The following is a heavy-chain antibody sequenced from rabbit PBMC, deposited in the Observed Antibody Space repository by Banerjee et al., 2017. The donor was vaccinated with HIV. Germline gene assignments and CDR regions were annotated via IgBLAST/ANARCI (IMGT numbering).Heavy chain of an antibody. CDR2: IYAGSGSA. CDR1: GFTISSTYY. J-gene: IGHJ4*01. V-gene: IGHV1S40*01. CDR3: ARGADYAGYGHNL. Sequence: QQLVESGGGLVKPGASLALTCKASGFTISSTYYMCWVRQAPGKGLEWIGCIYAGSGSAYYASWAKGRFTISRTSSTTVTLQMTSLTAADTATYFCARGADYAGYGHNLWGQGTLVTVS. D-gene: IGHD7-1*01.